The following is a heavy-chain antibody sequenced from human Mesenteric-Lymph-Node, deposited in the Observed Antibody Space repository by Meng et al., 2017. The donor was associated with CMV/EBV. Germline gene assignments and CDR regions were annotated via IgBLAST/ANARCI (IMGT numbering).Heavy chain of an antibody. CDR2: IYPGDSDT. Sequence: GESLKISCKVSGYSFTDYWIGWVRQMPGKGLEWMGIIYPGDSDTRYSPSFQGQVTISADKSISTAYLQWSSLKASDTAMYYCARTSYGRTPGDPTYYFDYWGQGTLVTVSS. CDR1: GYSFTDYW. J-gene: IGHJ4*02. D-gene: IGHD2-21*02. V-gene: IGHV5-51*01. CDR3: ARTSYGRTPGDPTYYFDY.